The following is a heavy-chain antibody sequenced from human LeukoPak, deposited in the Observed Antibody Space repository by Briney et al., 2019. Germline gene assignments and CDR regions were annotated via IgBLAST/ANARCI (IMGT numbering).Heavy chain of an antibody. CDR1: GFTFSSYW. Sequence: GGSLRLSCAASGFTFSSYWMHWVRQAPGKGLVWVSRINSDGSSTSYAGSVKGRFTISRDNAKNTLYLQMNSLRAEDTAVYYCARDPIRELMVRGVDPWFDPWGQGTLVTVSS. CDR3: ARDPIRELMVRGVDPWFDP. CDR2: INSDGSST. V-gene: IGHV3-74*01. D-gene: IGHD3-10*01. J-gene: IGHJ5*02.